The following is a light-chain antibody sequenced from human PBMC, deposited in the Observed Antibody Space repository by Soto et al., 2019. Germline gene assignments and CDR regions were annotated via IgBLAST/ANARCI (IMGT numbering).Light chain of an antibody. J-gene: IGKJ5*01. Sequence: EIVLTQSPGTLSLSPGERATLSCGASQSVSSRLAWYQQKPGQAPRLLISGASSRATGIPDRFSGSGSGTDFTLTISRLEPEDFALYYCQQYVTSAITFGQGTRLENK. CDR2: GAS. V-gene: IGKV3-20*01. CDR1: QSVSSR. CDR3: QQYVTSAIT.